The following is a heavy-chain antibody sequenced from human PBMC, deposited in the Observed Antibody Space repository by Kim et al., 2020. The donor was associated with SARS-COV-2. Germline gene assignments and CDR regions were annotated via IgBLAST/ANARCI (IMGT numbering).Heavy chain of an antibody. D-gene: IGHD6-19*01. J-gene: IGHJ4*02. Sequence: GGSLRLCCAASGFTFSTYWMSWVRQVPGKGLEWVANIKQDGSEKYYVDSVKGRFTISRDNAKNSLCLQMNSLRADDTAVYCCARGRVAGTGRYYFDYWGQGTLVTVSS. CDR1: GFTFSTYW. CDR3: ARGRVAGTGRYYFDY. CDR2: IKQDGSEK. V-gene: IGHV3-7*01.